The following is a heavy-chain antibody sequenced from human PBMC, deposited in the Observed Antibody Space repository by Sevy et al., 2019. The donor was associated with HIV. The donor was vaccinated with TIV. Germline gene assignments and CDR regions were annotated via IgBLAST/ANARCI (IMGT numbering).Heavy chain of an antibody. Sequence: SETLSLTCTVSGPSLTTSYWTWIRQPAGKGPEWIGRLSSTGKPNSTPSLRSRVTLSRDMSKNQFFLRLTSVTAADTAIYYCARLRNSWFDLWGQGTLVTVSS. CDR2: LSSTGKP. J-gene: IGHJ5*02. D-gene: IGHD1-26*01. V-gene: IGHV4-4*07. CDR1: GPSLTTSY. CDR3: ARLRNSWFDL.